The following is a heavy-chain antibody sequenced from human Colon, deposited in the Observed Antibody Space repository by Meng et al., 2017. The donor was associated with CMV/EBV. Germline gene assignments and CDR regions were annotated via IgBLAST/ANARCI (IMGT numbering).Heavy chain of an antibody. Sequence: GGSLRLSCAASGFTFSSHGMHWVRQAPGKGLEWVAYIRYDGSDKYYADSVKGRFTISRDDSKNTLYVQMNSLRADDTALYYCARERTTTTQSAFAIWGQGTKVTVSS. V-gene: IGHV3-30*02. J-gene: IGHJ3*02. CDR1: GFTFSSHG. D-gene: IGHD1-1*01. CDR2: IRYDGSDK. CDR3: ARERTTTTQSAFAI.